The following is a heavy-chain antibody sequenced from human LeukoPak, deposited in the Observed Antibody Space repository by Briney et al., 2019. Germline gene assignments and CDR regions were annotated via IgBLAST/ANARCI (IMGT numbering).Heavy chain of an antibody. J-gene: IGHJ4*02. V-gene: IGHV3-33*05. CDR3: ARDLGKGNYVDY. CDR1: GFTFSTYG. CDR2: ISHEGSNA. Sequence: GGSLRLSCAASGFTFSTYGMHWVRQAPGQGLEGVAVISHEGSNAYYADSVKGRFTFSRDNSKNTLYLQMNSLRAEDTAVYYCARDLGKGNYVDYWGQGTLVTVSS. D-gene: IGHD7-27*01.